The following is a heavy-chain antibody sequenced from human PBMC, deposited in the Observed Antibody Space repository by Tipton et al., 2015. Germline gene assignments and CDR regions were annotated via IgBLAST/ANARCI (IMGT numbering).Heavy chain of an antibody. D-gene: IGHD1-26*01. CDR3: ARHAGASFGL. V-gene: IGHV4-31*03. Sequence: GRGKTSETLSLSCSVSGDSTISRRKDWSWIRQREGKGLEWIGYIHYTGTTFYNPTLNSRVSISLDTSKNQFSLRFSSVTAADTALYFCARHAGASFGLWGQGTLVTVSS. CDR1: GDSTISRRKD. CDR2: IHYTGTT. J-gene: IGHJ4*02.